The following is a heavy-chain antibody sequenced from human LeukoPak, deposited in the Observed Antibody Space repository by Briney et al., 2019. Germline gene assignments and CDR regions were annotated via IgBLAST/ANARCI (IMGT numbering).Heavy chain of an antibody. V-gene: IGHV1-69*06. Sequence: SVKVSCKASGGTFSSYAISWVRQAPGQGLEWMGGIIPIVGTENYAQKFQGRVTITADKSTSTAYMELSSLRSEDTAVYYWARGKLTRYFQHWGQGTLVTVSS. CDR1: GGTFSSYA. CDR3: ARGKLTRYFQH. J-gene: IGHJ1*01. CDR2: IIPIVGTE. D-gene: IGHD1-7*01.